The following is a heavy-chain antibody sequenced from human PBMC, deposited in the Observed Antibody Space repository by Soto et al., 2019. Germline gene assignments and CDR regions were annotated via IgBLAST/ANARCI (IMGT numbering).Heavy chain of an antibody. CDR1: EFTFNRHA. CDR2: ISHDGRIK. V-gene: IGHV3-30*04. Sequence: QVQLVESGGGVVQPGRSLRLSCAASEFTFNRHAMHWVRQAPGKGLEWVAVISHDGRIKYYADSVKGRFTISRDNSMNTLDLXMXSLRAEDTAIYFCARVSGHVYATLHGPFDYWGQGTLVTVSS. J-gene: IGHJ4*02. CDR3: ARVSGHVYATLHGPFDY. D-gene: IGHD2-8*01.